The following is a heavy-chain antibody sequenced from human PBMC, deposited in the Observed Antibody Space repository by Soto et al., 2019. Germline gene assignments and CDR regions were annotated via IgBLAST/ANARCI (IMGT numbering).Heavy chain of an antibody. D-gene: IGHD5-12*01. J-gene: IGHJ5*02. CDR2: IYYSGST. CDR1: GGSISSGGYY. V-gene: IGHV4-31*03. CDR3: ARDSGYSGYDYDSSP. Sequence: SETLSLTCTVSGGSISSGGYYWSWIRQHPGKGLEWIGYIYYSGSTYYNPSLKSRVTISVDTSKNQFSLKLSSVTAADTAVYYCARDSGYSGYDYDSSPWGQGTLVTVSS.